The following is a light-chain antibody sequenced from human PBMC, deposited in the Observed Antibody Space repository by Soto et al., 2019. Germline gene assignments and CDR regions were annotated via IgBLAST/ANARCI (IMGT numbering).Light chain of an antibody. J-gene: IGKJ1*01. Sequence: DIQLTQSPSFLSASVGYRVPITCRASQGINKYLAWYQQKPGKAPNLLIYDTATLQSGVPSRFSGSGSGTDFTLTISRLEPEDFAVYYCQQYGSSRWTFGQGTKV. V-gene: IGKV1-9*01. CDR2: DTA. CDR1: QGINKY. CDR3: QQYGSSRWT.